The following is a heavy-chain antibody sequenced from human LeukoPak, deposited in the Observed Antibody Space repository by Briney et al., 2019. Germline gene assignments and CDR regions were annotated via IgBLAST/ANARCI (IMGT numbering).Heavy chain of an antibody. CDR3: ARVRGGYCTGDRCYGDFFFDN. J-gene: IGHJ4*02. V-gene: IGHV1-2*02. D-gene: IGHD2-15*01. CDR2: IDPHSGET. Sequence: ASVRVSCKTSGYNFIGYFIHWVRQAPGQGLEWMGWIDPHSGETAYASKFQGRVTLTRDTTTTTVYMESNSLRSDDTAVYFCARVRGGYCTGDRCYGDFFFDNWGQGTLVTVTS. CDR1: GYNFIGYF.